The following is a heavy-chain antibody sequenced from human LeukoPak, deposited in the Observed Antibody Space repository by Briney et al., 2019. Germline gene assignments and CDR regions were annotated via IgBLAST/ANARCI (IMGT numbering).Heavy chain of an antibody. Sequence: SETLSLTCTVSGGSISSSSYYWGWIRQPPGKGLEWIGRVYYSGSTYYNPSLKSRVTISVDTSKNQFSLKLSSVTAADTAVYYCARSGYCSSTSCWIDPWGQGTLVTVSS. CDR3: ARSGYCSSTSCWIDP. V-gene: IGHV4-39*01. CDR2: VYYSGST. CDR1: GGSISSSSYY. D-gene: IGHD2-2*01. J-gene: IGHJ5*02.